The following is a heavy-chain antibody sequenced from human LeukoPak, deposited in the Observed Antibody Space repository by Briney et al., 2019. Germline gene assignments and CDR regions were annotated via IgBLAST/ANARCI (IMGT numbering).Heavy chain of an antibody. CDR3: AKGRPRADY. V-gene: IGHV3-23*01. Sequence: PGGSLRLSWAAAGFTFTSYAMSWVRQAPGKGLEWVSAISGSGGSTYYADSVKGRFTISRDNSKNTLYLQMNSLKAEDTAVYYCAKGRPRADYWGQGTLVTVSS. J-gene: IGHJ4*02. CDR1: GFTFTSYA. CDR2: ISGSGGST.